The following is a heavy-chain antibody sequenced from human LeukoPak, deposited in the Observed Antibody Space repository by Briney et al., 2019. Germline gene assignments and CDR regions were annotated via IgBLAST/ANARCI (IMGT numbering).Heavy chain of an antibody. V-gene: IGHV3-48*03. CDR1: GFTFSNE. CDR3: ARGFGVANSSYSMDV. CDR2: IDFSGVTI. Sequence: GGSLRLSCAVSGFTFSNEMNWVRQAPGKGLEWVSYIDFSGVTINYADSVKGRFTIARDNARNSVYLQMNSLRVEDMAIYYCARGFGVANSSYSMDVWGKGTTVTISS. J-gene: IGHJ6*03. D-gene: IGHD3-3*01.